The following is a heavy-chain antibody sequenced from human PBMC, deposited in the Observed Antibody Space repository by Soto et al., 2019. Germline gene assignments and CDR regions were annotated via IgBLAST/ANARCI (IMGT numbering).Heavy chain of an antibody. CDR1: EFTVSNNY. Sequence: EVQLVESGGGLVQPGGSLRLSCAASEFTVSNNYMSWVRQAPGKGLEWVSLIYSDGSTDYADSVKGRFTISRDNSKTTLYLEMESLRVEDTAMYYCVRRWGWGQGTLVTVSS. D-gene: IGHD1-26*01. V-gene: IGHV3-66*01. CDR2: IYSDGST. CDR3: VRRWG. J-gene: IGHJ3*01.